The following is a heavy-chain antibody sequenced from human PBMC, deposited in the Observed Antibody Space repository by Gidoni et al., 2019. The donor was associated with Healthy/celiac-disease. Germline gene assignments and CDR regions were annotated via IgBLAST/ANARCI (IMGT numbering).Heavy chain of an antibody. CDR3: ARDGVPSYSSSWYSEEYYYYGMDV. Sequence: EVQLVESGGGLVKPGGSLRLSCAASGFTFSSYSMNWVRQAPGKGLEWVSSISSSTSYIYYADSVKGLFTISRDNAKNSLYLQMNSLRAEDTAVYYCARDGVPSYSSSWYSEEYYYYGMDVWGQGTTVTVSS. CDR2: ISSSTSYI. D-gene: IGHD6-13*01. V-gene: IGHV3-21*01. CDR1: GFTFSSYS. J-gene: IGHJ6*02.